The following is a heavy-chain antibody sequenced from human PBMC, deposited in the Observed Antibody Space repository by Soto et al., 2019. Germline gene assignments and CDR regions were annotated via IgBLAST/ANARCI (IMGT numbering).Heavy chain of an antibody. V-gene: IGHV3-30*03. CDR2: ISYDGSDR. J-gene: IGHJ4*02. Sequence: PGGSLRLSFERPGFTFSDYGFHWVRQAPGKGLEWVAMISYDGSDRYYRDSVQGRFTISRDDSKNTVFLQMNSLRTEDTAMYYCARSTYCNGGSCYPQYWGPGTLVTVSS. D-gene: IGHD2-15*01. CDR3: ARSTYCNGGSCYPQY. CDR1: GFTFSDYG.